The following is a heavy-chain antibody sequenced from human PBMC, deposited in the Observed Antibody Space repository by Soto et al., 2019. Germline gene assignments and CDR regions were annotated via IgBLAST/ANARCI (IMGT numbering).Heavy chain of an antibody. D-gene: IGHD2-2*03. CDR3: ASGYCFSNTCYAAWFDP. CDR1: GLNISSSY. CDR2: IYSGGRT. V-gene: IGHV3-53*01. J-gene: IGHJ5*02. Sequence: GGSLRLSCAASGLNISSSYMSWVRQAPGKGLEWVSIIYSGGRTYYADSVKGRFTISRDNSKNTLYLQMNNLRAEDTAVYYCASGYCFSNTCYAAWFDPWGQGT.